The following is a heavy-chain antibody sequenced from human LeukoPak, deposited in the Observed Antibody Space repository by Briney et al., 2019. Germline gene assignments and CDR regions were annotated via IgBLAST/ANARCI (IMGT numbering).Heavy chain of an antibody. V-gene: IGHV3-30*18. D-gene: IGHD2-2*01. Sequence: GGSLRLSCAASGFTFSAYGMNWVRQAPGKGLEWVAITSHDGREKYYADSVKGRFTISRDNSENTLYLQMNSLRTEDTAVYYCAKSKPPREYCSVTTCYADFGAFDIWGQGTMVTVSS. CDR2: TSHDGREK. CDR1: GFTFSAYG. CDR3: AKSKPPREYCSVTTCYADFGAFDI. J-gene: IGHJ3*02.